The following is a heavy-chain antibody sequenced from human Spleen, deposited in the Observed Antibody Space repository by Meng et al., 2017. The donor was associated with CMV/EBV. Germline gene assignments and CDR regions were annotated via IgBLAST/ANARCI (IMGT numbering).Heavy chain of an antibody. D-gene: IGHD3-16*01. Sequence: GGSLRLSCAASGFTFSSYGMNWVRQAPGKGLEWVSYISSGGSTIYYADSVKGRFTISRDTAKNSLYLQMNNLRAEDTAVYYCARDLDTVVTLFPSHNNALDVWGQGATVTVSS. CDR2: ISSGGSTI. J-gene: IGHJ6*01. V-gene: IGHV3-48*04. CDR1: GFTFSSYG. CDR3: ARDLDTVVTLFPSHNNALDV.